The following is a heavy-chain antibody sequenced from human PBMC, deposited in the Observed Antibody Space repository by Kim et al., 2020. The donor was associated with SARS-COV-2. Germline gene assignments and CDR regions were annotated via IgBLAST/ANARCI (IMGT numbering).Heavy chain of an antibody. V-gene: IGHV6-1*01. Sequence: VSVKSRIIINPDTSKNQFSLQLNSVTPEDTAVYYCARERWTSGYYYGMDVWGQGTTVTVSS. J-gene: IGHJ6*02. CDR3: ARERWTSGYYYGMDV. D-gene: IGHD3-10*01.